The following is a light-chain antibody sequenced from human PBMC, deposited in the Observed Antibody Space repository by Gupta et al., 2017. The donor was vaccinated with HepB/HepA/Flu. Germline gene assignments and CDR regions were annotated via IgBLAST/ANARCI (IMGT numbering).Light chain of an antibody. Sequence: QSVLTQPPSASGTPGPRVTISCSGSSSNIGSNYVYWYQQHPGTAPKLLIYRNNQRPSGVPDRFSGSKSGTSASLAITGLRAEDEADYYCAAWDDSRSGLVFGGGTKLTVL. J-gene: IGLJ2*01. V-gene: IGLV1-47*01. CDR1: SSNIGSNY. CDR2: RNN. CDR3: AAWDDSRSGLV.